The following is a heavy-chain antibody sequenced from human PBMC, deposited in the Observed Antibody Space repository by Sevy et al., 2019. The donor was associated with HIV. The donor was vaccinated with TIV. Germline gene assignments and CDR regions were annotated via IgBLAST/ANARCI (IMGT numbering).Heavy chain of an antibody. J-gene: IGHJ4*02. V-gene: IGHV3-72*01. CDR1: GFSLSDHY. CDR3: IRPLVGATRGFEY. CDR2: TRNKVNSYTT. Sequence: GGSLRLSCAASGFSLSDHYMDWVRQAPGKGLEWIGRTRNKVNSYTTESAETLKGSLTIPRDDSKNSLYLEMNSLKTEDTAVYYCIRPLVGATRGFEYWGQGTLVTVSS. D-gene: IGHD1-26*01.